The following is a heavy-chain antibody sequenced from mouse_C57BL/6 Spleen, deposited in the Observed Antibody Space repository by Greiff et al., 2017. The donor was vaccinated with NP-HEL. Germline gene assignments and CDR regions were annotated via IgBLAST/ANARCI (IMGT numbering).Heavy chain of an antibody. V-gene: IGHV1-15*01. Sequence: VQLQQSGAELVRPGASVTLSCKASGYTFTDYEMHWVKQTPVHGLEWIGAIDPETGGTAYNQKFKGKAILTADKSSSTAYMELRSLTSEDSAVYYCTRVTTVVAKDAMDYWGQGTSVTVSS. CDR1: GYTFTDYE. D-gene: IGHD1-1*01. CDR2: IDPETGGT. CDR3: TRVTTVVAKDAMDY. J-gene: IGHJ4*01.